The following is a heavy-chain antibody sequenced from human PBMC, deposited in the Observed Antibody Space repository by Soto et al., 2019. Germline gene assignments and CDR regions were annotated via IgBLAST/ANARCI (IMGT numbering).Heavy chain of an antibody. J-gene: IGHJ3*02. V-gene: IGHV3-30*18. D-gene: IGHD3-22*01. CDR1: GFSFSSYG. CDR3: AKAYDRSGYYSFVAFDI. CDR2: ISYDGSNK. Sequence: QVQLVESGGGVIQPGRSLRLSCAASGFSFSSYGMHWVRQAPGKGLEWVAVISYDGSNKYYADSVKGRFTISRDNSKNTLYLQMNSLRAEDTAVYYCAKAYDRSGYYSFVAFDIWGQGTMVTVSS.